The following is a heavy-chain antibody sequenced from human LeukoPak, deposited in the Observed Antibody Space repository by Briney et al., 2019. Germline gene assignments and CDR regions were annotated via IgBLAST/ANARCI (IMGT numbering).Heavy chain of an antibody. V-gene: IGHV3-30*18. CDR2: ISYDGSNK. CDR3: AKDLYYDSSGPFDY. Sequence: QTGGSLRLSCAASGFTFSSHGMHWVRQAPGKGLEWVAVISYDGSNKYYADSVKGRFTISRDNSKNTLYLQMNSLRAEDTAVYYCAKDLYYDSSGPFDYWGQGTLVTVSS. CDR1: GFTFSSHG. D-gene: IGHD3-22*01. J-gene: IGHJ4*02.